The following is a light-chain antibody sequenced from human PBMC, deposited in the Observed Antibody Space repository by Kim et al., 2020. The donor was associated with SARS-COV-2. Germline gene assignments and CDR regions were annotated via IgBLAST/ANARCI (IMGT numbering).Light chain of an antibody. CDR3: AAWDDSLRV. J-gene: IGLJ1*01. CDR2: SNN. Sequence: QSVLTQPPSASGTPGQRVTISCSGSSSNIGSNTVNWYQQLPGTAPKLLIYSNNQRPSGVPDRFSGSKSGTSASLAISGLQSEDEAVYYCAAWDDSLRVFGTGTKVTVL. V-gene: IGLV1-44*01. CDR1: SSNIGSNT.